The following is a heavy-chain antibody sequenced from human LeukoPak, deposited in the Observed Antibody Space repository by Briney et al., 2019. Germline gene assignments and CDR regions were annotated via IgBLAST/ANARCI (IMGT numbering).Heavy chain of an antibody. V-gene: IGHV3-21*01. J-gene: IGHJ3*02. CDR2: ISSSSSYI. D-gene: IGHD2-15*01. CDR1: GFTFSSYS. Sequence: GGSLRLSCAASGFTFSSYSMNWVRQAPGKGLEWVSSISSSSSYIYYADSVEGRFTISRDNAKNSLYLQMNSLRAEDTAVYYCARDLVGMGRAFDIWGQGTMVTVSS. CDR3: ARDLVGMGRAFDI.